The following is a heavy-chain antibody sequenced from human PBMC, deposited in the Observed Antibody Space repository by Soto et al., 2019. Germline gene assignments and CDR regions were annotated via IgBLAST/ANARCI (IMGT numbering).Heavy chain of an antibody. CDR2: MYHSGST. D-gene: IGHD3-10*01. CDR1: GGSISSVNW. V-gene: IGHV4-4*02. J-gene: IGHJ4*02. Sequence: QVQLQESGPGLVKPSGTLSLTCAVSGGSISSVNWWSWVRQPPGKGMEWIGEMYHSGSTNYTPSLRSRVTTPVDKSKTQFSLTLSSVTAPATAVYYCARDLSYSSGHWGQGTLVTVSS. CDR3: ARDLSYSSGH.